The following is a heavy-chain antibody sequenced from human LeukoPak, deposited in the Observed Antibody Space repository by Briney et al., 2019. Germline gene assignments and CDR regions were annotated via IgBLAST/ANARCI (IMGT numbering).Heavy chain of an antibody. Sequence: ASVKVSCKVSGYTLTELSMHWVQQAPGKGLEWMGGFDPEDGETIYAQKFQGRVTMTEDTSTDTAYMELSSLRSEDTAVYYCAVASVATITNDFDYWGQGTLVTVSS. CDR1: GYTLTELS. CDR2: FDPEDGET. V-gene: IGHV1-24*01. J-gene: IGHJ4*02. D-gene: IGHD5-12*01. CDR3: AVASVATITNDFDY.